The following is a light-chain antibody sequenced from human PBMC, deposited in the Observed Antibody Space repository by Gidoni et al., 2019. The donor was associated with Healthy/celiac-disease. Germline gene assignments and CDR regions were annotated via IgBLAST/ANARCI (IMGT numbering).Light chain of an antibody. Sequence: EIVLTPSPGTLFLSPGDRATLSCRASQSVSSSYLAWYQQKPGQAPRLLIYGASSRATGIPDRFSGSGSGTDFTLTISRLEPEDFAVYYWQQYGSAITFGQGTRLEIK. V-gene: IGKV3-20*01. CDR3: QQYGSAIT. CDR1: QSVSSSY. CDR2: GAS. J-gene: IGKJ5*01.